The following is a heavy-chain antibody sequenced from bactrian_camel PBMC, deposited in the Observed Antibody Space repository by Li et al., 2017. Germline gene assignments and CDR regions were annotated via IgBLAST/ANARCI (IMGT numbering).Heavy chain of an antibody. CDR3: AAVLCGSVRTGTLRATD. Sequence: VQLVESGGGSVEVGKSLRLSCAASGRPHISNCIGWFKDGEAVAGIWNGGGHRYLAESVKGRFAISHDNAESTVYLDMNNLKVEDTGMYRCAAVLCGSVRTGTLRATDWGQGTQVTVS. J-gene: IGHJ4*01. D-gene: IGHD6*01. V-gene: IGHV3S63*01. CDR1: GRPHISNC. CDR2: IWNGGGHR.